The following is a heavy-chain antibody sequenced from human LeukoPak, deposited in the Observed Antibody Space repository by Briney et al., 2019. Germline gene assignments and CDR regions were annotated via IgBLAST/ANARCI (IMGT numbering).Heavy chain of an antibody. CDR2: IKGDGSEK. V-gene: IGHV3-7*02. D-gene: IGHD5-12*01. CDR3: AMFGLVAAIDS. CDR1: GFTFSSYW. J-gene: IGHJ4*02. Sequence: PGGSLRLSCAPSGFTFSSYWMTWVRQAPGRGLEWVANIKGDGSEKYYADSVRGQFTISRDNAKNSLYLQMNSLRAEDTAVYYCAMFGLVAAIDSWGQGTLVTVSS.